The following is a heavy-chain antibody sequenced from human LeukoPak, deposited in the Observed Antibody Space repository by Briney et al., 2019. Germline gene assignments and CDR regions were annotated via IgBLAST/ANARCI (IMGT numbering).Heavy chain of an antibody. CDR2: ISWNTGSI. CDR3: AKDTGTYAFAHLDH. J-gene: IGHJ4*02. D-gene: IGHD3-16*01. V-gene: IGHV3-9*01. Sequence: GGSLRLSCSASGFKFDDFAMHWVRHVPGKGLEWVSGISWNTGSIGYADSVKGRFTISRDNSRNSLSLQMNSLRPEDTALYYCAKDTGTYAFAHLDHWGQGILVTVSS. CDR1: GFKFDDFA.